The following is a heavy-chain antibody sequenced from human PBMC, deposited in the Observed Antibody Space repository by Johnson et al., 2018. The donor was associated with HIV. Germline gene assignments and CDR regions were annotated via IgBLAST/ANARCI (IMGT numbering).Heavy chain of an antibody. CDR3: AGKTGYDAFDM. CDR2: ISWNTGNI. J-gene: IGHJ3*02. D-gene: IGHD3-9*01. V-gene: IGHV3-9*01. CDR1: GFTFDDSA. Sequence: VQLVESGGGLVQPGRSLRLSCAASGFTFDDSAMHWVRQAPGKGLEWVSGISWNTGNIGYADSVKGRFTISRDNSRNTLYLQMSSLRVEDTAVYFCAGKTGYDAFDMWGQGTMVTVSS.